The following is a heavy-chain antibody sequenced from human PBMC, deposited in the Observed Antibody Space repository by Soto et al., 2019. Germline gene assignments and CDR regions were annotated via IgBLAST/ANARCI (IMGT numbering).Heavy chain of an antibody. CDR1: GYTFSDQW. D-gene: IGHD3-16*01. V-gene: IGHV5-51*01. CDR2: IFPGDSDT. J-gene: IGHJ4*02. Sequence: PGESLKISCKASGYTFSDQWVAWVRQKPGKGLEWLGIIFPGDSDTRYSPSFQGHVTISVDNSIHTHFLQWSSLTTSDTATYYCARVYMITSGGLKPSPRAYRFDYWGQGPRVTVYS. CDR3: ARVYMITSGGLKPSPRAYRFDY.